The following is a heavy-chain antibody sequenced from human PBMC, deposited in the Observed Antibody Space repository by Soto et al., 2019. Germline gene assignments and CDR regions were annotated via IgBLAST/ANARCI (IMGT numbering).Heavy chain of an antibody. CDR2: SRNRVNSHTT. CDR1: GFTFSDHY. Sequence: EVQLVESGGGLVQPGGSLRLSCAASGFTFSDHYMDWVRQAPGKGLEWVASSRNRVNSHTTEYAAYVTGGFPISGAGSKSFLYPQMNSLKIEDTALLYCTRGLLRAAPSCTFHGMDVRGQGTTVTVSS. V-gene: IGHV3-72*01. D-gene: IGHD2-15*01. CDR3: TRGLLRAAPSCTFHGMDV. J-gene: IGHJ6*01.